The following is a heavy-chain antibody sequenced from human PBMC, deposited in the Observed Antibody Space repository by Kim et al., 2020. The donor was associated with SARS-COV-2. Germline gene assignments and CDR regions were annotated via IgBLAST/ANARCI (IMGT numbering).Heavy chain of an antibody. CDR1: GFIVSSYE. CDR2: ISSSGNTI. V-gene: IGHV3-48*03. CDR3: AREITLNGFDS. J-gene: IGHJ5*01. D-gene: IGHD3-16*01. Sequence: GGSLRLSCAASGFIVSSYEMNWVRQAPGKGLEWISYISSSGNTIFYADSVKGRFSISRDNAKNSLYLQMNSLRVEDTAVYYCAREITLNGFDSWGQGILVTVSS.